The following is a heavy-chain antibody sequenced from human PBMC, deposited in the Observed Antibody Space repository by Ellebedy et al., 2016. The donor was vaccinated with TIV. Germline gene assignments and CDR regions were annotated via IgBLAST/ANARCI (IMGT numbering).Heavy chain of an antibody. CDR2: IGSSGSTT. V-gene: IGHV3-23*01. CDR3: VGGDFDY. CDR1: GFTFSSYT. J-gene: IGHJ4*02. D-gene: IGHD4-17*01. Sequence: PGGSLRLSCAASGFTFSSYTMSWVRQAPGKGLEWVSAIGSSGSTTYYADSVKGRFTIARDTSRNTLYLQMNAVRDDDKTVYYCVGGDFDYWGPGTMVTVSS.